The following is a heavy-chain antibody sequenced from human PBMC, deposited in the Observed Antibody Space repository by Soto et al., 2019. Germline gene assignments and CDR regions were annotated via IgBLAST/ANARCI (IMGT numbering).Heavy chain of an antibody. J-gene: IGHJ6*03. CDR1: GASISSYY. Sequence: QVQLQESGPGLVKPSETLSLTCTVSGASISSYYWSWIRQPPGKGLEWIGYIYYSGGTNYNPSLTSRFTISVDTAKIQFSLKLSSVTAADTAVYYCATRAADYDFWSGYYSYYYYMDVWGKGTTVTVSS. V-gene: IGHV4-59*08. CDR3: ATRAADYDFWSGYYSYYYYMDV. D-gene: IGHD3-3*01. CDR2: IYYSGGT.